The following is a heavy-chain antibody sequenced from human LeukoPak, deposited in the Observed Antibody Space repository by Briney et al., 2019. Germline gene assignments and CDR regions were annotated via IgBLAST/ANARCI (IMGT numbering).Heavy chain of an antibody. D-gene: IGHD6-19*01. J-gene: IGHJ4*02. CDR2: ISGSGGST. CDR1: GFTFSSYA. CDR3: AKGPVGGWSDFDY. V-gene: IGHV3-23*01. Sequence: GGSLRLSCAASGFTFSSYAMSWVRQAPGKGLEWVSAISGSGGSTYYADSVKGRFTISRDNAKNSLYLQMNSLRAEDTALYYCAKGPVGGWSDFDYWGQGTLVTVSS.